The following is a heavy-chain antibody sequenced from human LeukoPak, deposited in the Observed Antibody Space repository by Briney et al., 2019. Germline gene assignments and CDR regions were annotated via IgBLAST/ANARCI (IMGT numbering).Heavy chain of an antibody. CDR3: ARDTWGQRLPDAFDI. D-gene: IGHD6-25*01. V-gene: IGHV3-48*03. CDR2: ISSSGNTI. CDR1: GFTFSNYE. Sequence: GGSLRLSCAASGFTFSNYEMNWVRQAPGKGLEWVSYISSSGNTIFYGDSVKDRFTISRDNVKNSVYLQMNSLRAEDTAVYYCARDTWGQRLPDAFDIWGQGTMVTVSS. J-gene: IGHJ3*02.